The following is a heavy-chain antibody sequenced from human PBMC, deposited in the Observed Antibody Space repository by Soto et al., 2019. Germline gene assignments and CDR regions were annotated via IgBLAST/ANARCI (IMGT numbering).Heavy chain of an antibody. CDR2: ISGSGGST. CDR1: GFTFSSYA. CDR3: AKDKAYYDFWSGYWGSDAFDI. V-gene: IGHV3-23*01. D-gene: IGHD3-3*01. Sequence: GGSLRLSCAASGFTFSSYAMSWVRQAPGKGLEWVSAISGSGGSTYYADSVKGRFTISRDNSKNTLYLQMNSLRAEDTAVYYCAKDKAYYDFWSGYWGSDAFDIWGQGTMVTVSS. J-gene: IGHJ3*02.